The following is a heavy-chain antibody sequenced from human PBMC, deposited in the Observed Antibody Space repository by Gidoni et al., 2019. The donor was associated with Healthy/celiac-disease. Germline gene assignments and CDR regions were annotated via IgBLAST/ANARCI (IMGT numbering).Heavy chain of an antibody. Sequence: EVQLLASGGGLVQPGGSLKLSCAAAGFTFSSYAMSWVRQAPGKGLEWVSAISGSGGSTCYADSVKGRFTISRDNSKNTLYLQMNSLRAEDTAVYYCAKDLRTHCSSTSCSPYYFDYWGQGTLVTVSS. J-gene: IGHJ4*02. CDR1: GFTFSSYA. V-gene: IGHV3-23*01. CDR3: AKDLRTHCSSTSCSPYYFDY. D-gene: IGHD2-2*01. CDR2: ISGSGGST.